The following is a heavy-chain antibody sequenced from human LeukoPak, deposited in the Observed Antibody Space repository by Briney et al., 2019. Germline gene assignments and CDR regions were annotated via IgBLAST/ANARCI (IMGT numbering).Heavy chain of an antibody. D-gene: IGHD3-3*01. J-gene: IGHJ4*02. CDR3: ARGRYHFWSGYYTRDY. CDR2: MNPNSGNT. V-gene: IGHV1-8*03. CDR1: GYTFTSYD. Sequence: ASVKVSCKASGYTFTSYDINWVRQATGQGLEWMGWMNPNSGNTGYAQKFEGRVTITRNTSISTAYMELSSLRSEDTAVYYCARGRYHFWSGYYTRDYWGQGTLVTVSS.